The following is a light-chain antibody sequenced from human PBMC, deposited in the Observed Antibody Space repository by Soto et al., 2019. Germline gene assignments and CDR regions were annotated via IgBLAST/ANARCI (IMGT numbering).Light chain of an antibody. V-gene: IGKV3-11*01. J-gene: IGKJ3*01. CDR1: QSVSSY. Sequence: EIVLTQSPATLSLSPGDIATLSCRASQSVSSYLAWYQQKPGQAPRLLIYDASNRATGIPARFSGSGSGTDFTLTISSLEPEDFAVYYCQQRSNWPPGFTFGPGTKVDIK. CDR2: DAS. CDR3: QQRSNWPPGFT.